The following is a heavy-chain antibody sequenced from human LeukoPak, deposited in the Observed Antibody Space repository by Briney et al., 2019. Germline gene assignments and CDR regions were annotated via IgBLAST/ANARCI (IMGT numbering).Heavy chain of an antibody. D-gene: IGHD1-26*01. V-gene: IGHV1-69*05. CDR1: GGAFSSYA. CDR3: ARARVGATDYFDY. J-gene: IGHJ4*02. CDR2: IIPIFGTA. Sequence: ALVKVSCKAAGGAFSSYAICWVRHAPAQGLEWMGGIIPIFGTANYAQKFQGRVTITTDESTSKAYMELGSLRSEDTAVYYCARARVGATDYFDYWGQGTLVTVSS.